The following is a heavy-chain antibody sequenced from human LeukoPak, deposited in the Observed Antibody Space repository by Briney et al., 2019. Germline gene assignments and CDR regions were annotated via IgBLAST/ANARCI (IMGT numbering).Heavy chain of an antibody. V-gene: IGHV4-59*12. CDR3: ARGSDYGDYLNWFDP. Sequence: PSETLSLTCSVSGGSINTYYWSWIRQPPGKGLEWIGYIYYSGSTNYNPSLKSRVTISVDTSKNQFSLKLSSVTAADTAVYYCARGSDYGDYLNWFDPWGQGTLVTVSS. J-gene: IGHJ5*02. D-gene: IGHD4-17*01. CDR1: GGSINTYY. CDR2: IYYSGST.